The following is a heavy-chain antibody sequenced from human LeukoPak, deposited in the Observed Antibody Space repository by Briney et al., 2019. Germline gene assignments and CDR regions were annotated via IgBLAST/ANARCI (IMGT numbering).Heavy chain of an antibody. CDR3: ARDYCTSTTCPNWFDP. Sequence: SETLSLTCTVSGGSVSISTYYWGWIRQPPGKGLEWIGSIHYTGSTNYNLSLKSRVTISVDKSKNQFSLKLNSVTAADTAVYYCARDYCTSTTCPNWFDPWGQGTLVTVSS. D-gene: IGHD2-2*01. CDR1: GGSVSISTYY. CDR2: IHYTGST. J-gene: IGHJ5*02. V-gene: IGHV4-39*07.